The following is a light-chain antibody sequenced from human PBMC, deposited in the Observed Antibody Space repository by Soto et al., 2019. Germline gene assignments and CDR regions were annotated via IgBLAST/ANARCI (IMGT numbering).Light chain of an antibody. Sequence: QAVVTQLPSVSGAPGQRVTISCTGSSSNIGAGYDVHWYQQLPGTAPKLLIYGNSNRPSGVPDRFSGSKSGTSASLAITGLQAEDEADYYCQSYDSSLSWVFGGGTKLTVL. CDR2: GNS. CDR3: QSYDSSLSWV. V-gene: IGLV1-40*01. J-gene: IGLJ3*02. CDR1: SSNIGAGYD.